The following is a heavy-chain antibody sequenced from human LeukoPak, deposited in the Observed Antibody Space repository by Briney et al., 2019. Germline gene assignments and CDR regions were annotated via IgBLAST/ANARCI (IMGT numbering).Heavy chain of an antibody. J-gene: IGHJ2*01. CDR3: RRDRVEMATTRYFDL. CDR1: GYTPWDYA. Sequence: GRSLRLSCIGSGYTPWDYAMSWLRQAPGKGLEWVAFIRSRAYGGTTEYAPSVKGRFTISRDDSKGIAYLQMTSLQIEDTAVYYCRRDRVEMATTRYFDLWGRGTLVTVSS. CDR2: IRSRAYGGTT. D-gene: IGHD5-24*01. V-gene: IGHV3-49*03.